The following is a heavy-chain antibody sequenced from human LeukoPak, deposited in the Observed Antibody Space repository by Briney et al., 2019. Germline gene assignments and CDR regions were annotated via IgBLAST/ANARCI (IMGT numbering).Heavy chain of an antibody. D-gene: IGHD3-10*01. CDR3: ARDRDYGSGIFDY. V-gene: IGHV1-2*02. CDR1: GYTFIGYY. Sequence: ASVKVSCKASGYTFIGYYMHWVRQAPGQGREWMGWINPNSGGTNYAQKFQGRVTMTRDTSISTAYMELNRLRSDDTAVYYCARDRDYGSGIFDYWGQGTLVTVSS. CDR2: INPNSGGT. J-gene: IGHJ4*02.